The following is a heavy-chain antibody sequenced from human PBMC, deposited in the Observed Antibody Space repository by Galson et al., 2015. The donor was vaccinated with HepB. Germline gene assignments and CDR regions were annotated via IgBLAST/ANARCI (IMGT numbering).Heavy chain of an antibody. CDR2: IIPIFTTT. CDR3: ARDGWLQLRVLDY. D-gene: IGHD5-24*01. CDR1: GASFSNYA. Sequence: SVKVSCKASGASFSNYAFSWVRQAPGQGLEWMGGIIPIFTTTNYAKKFQGRLTIIADKSTSTAYMELTTLRSEDTAVYYCARDGWLQLRVLDYWGQGTLVTVSS. V-gene: IGHV1-69*06. J-gene: IGHJ4*02.